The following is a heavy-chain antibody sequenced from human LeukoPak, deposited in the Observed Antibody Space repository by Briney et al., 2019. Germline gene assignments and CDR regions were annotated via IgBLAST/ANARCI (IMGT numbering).Heavy chain of an antibody. CDR3: ARELWFGELSSYYFDY. V-gene: IGHV1-18*01. D-gene: IGHD3-10*01. CDR1: GYTFTSYG. Sequence: ASVKVSCKASGYTFTSYGISWVRQAPGQGLEWMGWISAYNGNTNYAQKPQGRVTMTTDTSTSTAYMELRSLRSDDTAVYYCARELWFGELSSYYFDYWGQGTLVTVSS. CDR2: ISAYNGNT. J-gene: IGHJ4*02.